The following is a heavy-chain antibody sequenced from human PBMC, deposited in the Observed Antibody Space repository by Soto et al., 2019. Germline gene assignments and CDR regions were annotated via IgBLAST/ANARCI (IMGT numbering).Heavy chain of an antibody. J-gene: IGHJ6*02. D-gene: IGHD4-17*01. CDR2: IYYSGST. V-gene: IGHV4-61*08. Sequence: SETLALTCAVSGGSISSGGYYWSGILQNQGKGLEWIGYIYYSGSTNYNPSLKSRVTISVDTSKNQFSLKLSSVTAADTAVYYCARDQTVTNYYYYGMDVWGQGTTFTVSS. CDR1: GGSISSGGYY. CDR3: ARDQTVTNYYYYGMDV.